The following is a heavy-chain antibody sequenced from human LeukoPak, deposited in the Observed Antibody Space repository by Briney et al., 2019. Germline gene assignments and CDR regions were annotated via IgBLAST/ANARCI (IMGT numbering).Heavy chain of an antibody. J-gene: IGHJ6*02. CDR3: ARADSARDYYYYGMDV. D-gene: IGHD6-6*01. CDR2: MNPNSGNT. CDR1: GYTFTSYD. Sequence: GASVKVSCKASGYTFTSYDINWVRQATGQGLERMGWMNPNSGNTGYAQKFQGRVTMTRNTSISTAYMELSSLRSEDTAVYYCARADSARDYYYYGMDVWGQGTTVTVSS. V-gene: IGHV1-8*01.